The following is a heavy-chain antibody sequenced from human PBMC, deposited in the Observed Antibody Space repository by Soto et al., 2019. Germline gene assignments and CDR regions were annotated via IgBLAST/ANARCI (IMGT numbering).Heavy chain of an antibody. CDR3: VKFPPLYCSSTSCYEGGTAVGAFDY. V-gene: IGHV3-64D*08. D-gene: IGHD2-2*01. CDR1: GFTFSSYA. Sequence: GGSPRLSCSASGFTFSSYAMHWVRQAPGKGLEYVSAISSNGGSTHYADSVKGRFTISRDNSKNTLYLQMSSLRAEDTAVSYCVKFPPLYCSSTSCYEGGTAVGAFDYWGQGTLVTVSS. CDR2: ISSNGGST. J-gene: IGHJ4*02.